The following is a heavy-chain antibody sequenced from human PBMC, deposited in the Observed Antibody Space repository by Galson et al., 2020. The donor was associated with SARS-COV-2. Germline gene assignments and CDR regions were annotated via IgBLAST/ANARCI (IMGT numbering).Heavy chain of an antibody. CDR2: ST. Sequence: STYYAESVKGRFTISRDNSKNTLYLQMNSLRVEDTALYYCVKVDSYDSSGYSSAVDIWGQGTMVTVSS. V-gene: IGHV3-23*01. CDR3: VKVDSYDSSGYSSAVDI. D-gene: IGHD3-22*01. J-gene: IGHJ3*02.